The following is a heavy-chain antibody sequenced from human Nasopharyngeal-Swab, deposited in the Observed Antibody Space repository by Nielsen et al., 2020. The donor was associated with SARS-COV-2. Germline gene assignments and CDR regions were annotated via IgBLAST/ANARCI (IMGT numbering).Heavy chain of an antibody. CDR1: GDTFRSYY. Sequence: ASVKVSCKASGDTFRSYYMHWVRQAPGQGREGRGLINPSSGQTTYAQKFQGRVTMTRDTSTSTVYMELSSLRSEDTAVYYCARDLDPATAGALDIWGQGTMVTVSS. V-gene: IGHV1-46*01. D-gene: IGHD2-2*01. CDR2: INPSSGQT. J-gene: IGHJ3*02. CDR3: ARDLDPATAGALDI.